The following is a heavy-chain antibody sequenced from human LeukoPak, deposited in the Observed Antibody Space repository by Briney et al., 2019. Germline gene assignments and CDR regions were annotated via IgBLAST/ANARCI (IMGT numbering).Heavy chain of an antibody. CDR2: IYYSGST. V-gene: IGHV4-39*01. J-gene: IGHJ3*02. Sequence: SETLSLTCTVSGGSISSSSYYWGWLRQPPGKGLEWIGSIYYSGSTYYNPSLKSRVTISVDTSKNQFSLKLSSVTAADTAVYYCLLESVDAFDIWGQGTMVTVSS. CDR1: GGSISSSSYY. CDR3: LLESVDAFDI.